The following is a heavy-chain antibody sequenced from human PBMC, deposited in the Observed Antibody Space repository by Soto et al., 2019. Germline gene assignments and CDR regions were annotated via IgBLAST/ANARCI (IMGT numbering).Heavy chain of an antibody. V-gene: IGHV4-39*01. D-gene: IGHD3-22*01. CDR3: ARLPYYYDSSGYHV. CDR1: GGSISSSSYY. CDR2: IYYSGST. J-gene: IGHJ4*02. Sequence: QLQLQESGPGLVKPSETLSLTCTVSGGSISSSSYYWDWIRQPPGKGLEWIGSIYYSGSTYYNPSLKSRVTISVDTSKNQFSLKLSSVTAADTAVYYCARLPYYYDSSGYHVWGQGTLVTVSS.